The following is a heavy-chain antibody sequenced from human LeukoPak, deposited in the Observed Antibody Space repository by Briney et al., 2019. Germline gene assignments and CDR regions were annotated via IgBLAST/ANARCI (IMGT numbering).Heavy chain of an antibody. CDR3: VKDHEAMVRGVIIPDFDY. Sequence: PGRSLRLSCAASGFTFSSYAMHWVRQAPGKGLEYVSAISSNGGSTYYADSVKGRFTISRDNSKNTLYLQMSSLRAEDTAVYYCVKDHEAMVRGVIIPDFDYWGQGTLVTVSS. J-gene: IGHJ4*02. CDR1: GFTFSSYA. D-gene: IGHD3-10*01. CDR2: ISSNGGST. V-gene: IGHV3-64D*09.